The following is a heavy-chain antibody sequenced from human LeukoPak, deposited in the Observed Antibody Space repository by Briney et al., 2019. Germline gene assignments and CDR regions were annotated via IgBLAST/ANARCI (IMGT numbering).Heavy chain of an antibody. D-gene: IGHD2/OR15-2a*01. J-gene: IGHJ4*02. Sequence: SETLSLTCTVSGASIRSYYCSWTRQSPEKGREWIGYVYHTGSTKYNPSLQTRVTISIDPSKNQFSLNLTSVTAADTAVYYCSTDSPTGFDHWGQGALVTVSS. V-gene: IGHV4-59*01. CDR1: GASIRSYY. CDR2: VYHTGST. CDR3: STDSPTGFDH.